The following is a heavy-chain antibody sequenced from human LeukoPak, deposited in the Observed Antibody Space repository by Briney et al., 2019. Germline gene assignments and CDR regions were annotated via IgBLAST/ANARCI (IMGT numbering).Heavy chain of an antibody. CDR1: GYSFTSYG. Sequence: ASVKVSCKASGYSFTSYGISWVRQAPGQGLEWMGWISAYNGNTNYARKLQGRVTMTTDTSTSTAYMELRSLRSDDTAMYYCARPAHGGNSVWFDPWGQGTLVTVSS. V-gene: IGHV1-18*01. J-gene: IGHJ5*02. D-gene: IGHD4-23*01. CDR3: ARPAHGGNSVWFDP. CDR2: ISAYNGNT.